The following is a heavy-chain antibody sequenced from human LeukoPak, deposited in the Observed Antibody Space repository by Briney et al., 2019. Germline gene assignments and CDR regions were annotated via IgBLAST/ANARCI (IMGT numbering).Heavy chain of an antibody. D-gene: IGHD1-14*01. V-gene: IGHV4-59*01. CDR1: GGSISSYY. CDR2: IYYSGST. Sequence: PSETLSLTCTVSGGSISSYYWSWIRQPPGKGLEWIGYIYYSGSTNYNPSLKSRVTISVDTSKNQFSLKLSSVAAADTAVYYCARDRTGSYWGQGTLVIVSS. CDR3: ARDRTGSY. J-gene: IGHJ4*02.